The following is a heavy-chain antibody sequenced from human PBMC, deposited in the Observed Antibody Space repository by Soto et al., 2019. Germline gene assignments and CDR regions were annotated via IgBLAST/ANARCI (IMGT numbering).Heavy chain of an antibody. V-gene: IGHV4-31*03. CDR3: ASGECVYGDYFGGWFDP. CDR2: IYYSGST. Sequence: QVQLQESGPGLVKPSQTLSLTCTVSGGSISSGGYYWSWIRQHPGKGLEWIGYIYYSGSTYYNPSLKSRVTISVDTSKNQFSLKLSSVTAADTAVYYCASGECVYGDYFGGWFDPWGQGTLVTVSS. CDR1: GGSISSGGYY. J-gene: IGHJ5*02. D-gene: IGHD4-17*01.